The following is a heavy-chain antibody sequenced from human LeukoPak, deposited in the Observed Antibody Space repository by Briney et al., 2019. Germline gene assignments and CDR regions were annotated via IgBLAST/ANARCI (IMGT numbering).Heavy chain of an antibody. D-gene: IGHD5-18*01. CDR1: GYTFTSYG. V-gene: IGHV1-18*01. CDR2: ISAYNGNT. CDR3: ATNEGYSYDNWFDP. Sequence: ASVKVSCKASGYTFTSYGISWVRQDPGLGLEWMGWISAYNGNTNYAQKLQGRVTMTTDTSTSTAYMELRSLRSDDTAVYYCATNEGYSYDNWFDPWGQGTLVTVSS. J-gene: IGHJ5*02.